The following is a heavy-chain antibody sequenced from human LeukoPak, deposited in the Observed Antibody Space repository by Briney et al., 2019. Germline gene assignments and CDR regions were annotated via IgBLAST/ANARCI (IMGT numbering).Heavy chain of an antibody. CDR1: GFTFSSYG. J-gene: IGHJ5*02. D-gene: IGHD2-2*02. CDR2: ISGSGGST. Sequence: PGGSLRLSCAASGFTFSSYGMSWVRQAPGKGLEWVSAISGSGGSTYYADSVKGRFTISRDNSKNTLYLQMNSLRAEDTAVYYCAKVEEYQPLLYPRWFDPWGQGTLVTVSS. CDR3: AKVEEYQPLLYPRWFDP. V-gene: IGHV3-23*01.